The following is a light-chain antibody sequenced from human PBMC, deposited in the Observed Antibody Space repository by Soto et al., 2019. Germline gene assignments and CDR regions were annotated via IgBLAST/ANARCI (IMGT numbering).Light chain of an antibody. V-gene: IGKV3-15*01. CDR1: QSVSSN. CDR3: RQYNNWPAGT. J-gene: IGKJ1*01. Sequence: EIGMTQSPATLSVSPGERATLSCRASQSVSSNLAWYQQKPGQAPRLLIYGASTRATGIPARFSGSGSGTEFTLTISSLQAEDFAVYYCRQYNNWPAGTFGQGTKVEIK. CDR2: GAS.